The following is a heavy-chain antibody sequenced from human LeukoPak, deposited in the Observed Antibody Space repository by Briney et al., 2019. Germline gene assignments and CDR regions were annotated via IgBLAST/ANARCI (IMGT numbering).Heavy chain of an antibody. Sequence: GGSLRLSCAASGFIFSSYNMNWVRQAPGKGLEWVANINQDGRENYYVDSVKGRFTISRDNAKNSLYLQMNSLRAEDTAVCYCARERQNKDFWSGGDYWGQGTLVTVSS. D-gene: IGHD3-3*01. CDR2: INQDGREN. CDR3: ARERQNKDFWSGGDY. J-gene: IGHJ4*02. V-gene: IGHV3-7*01. CDR1: GFIFSSYN.